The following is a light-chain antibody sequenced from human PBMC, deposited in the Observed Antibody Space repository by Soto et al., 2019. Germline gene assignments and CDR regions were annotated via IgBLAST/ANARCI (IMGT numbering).Light chain of an antibody. Sequence: DIHLTQSPSFVSASVGDRVTITCRASQAISTYLAWYQQKPGKAPKLLIYAASTLQSGVPLRFSGSGSGTEFTLTISSLQPEDFATYYCQQLNSYPSFGGGTKVDSK. CDR2: AAS. J-gene: IGKJ4*01. CDR1: QAISTY. V-gene: IGKV1-9*01. CDR3: QQLNSYPS.